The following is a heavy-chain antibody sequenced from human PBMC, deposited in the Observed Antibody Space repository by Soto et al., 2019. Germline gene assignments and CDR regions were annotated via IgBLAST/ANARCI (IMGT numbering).Heavy chain of an antibody. CDR1: GFTFSDYY. J-gene: IGHJ5*02. Sequence: QVQLVESGGGLVKPGGSLRHSCAASGFTFSDYYMSWIRQAPGKGLEWVSYISSSSSYTNYADSVKGRFTISRDNAKNSLYLQMNSLRAEDTAVYYCARLAAAPFGGLSPWGQGTLVTVSS. CDR3: ARLAAAPFGGLSP. CDR2: ISSSSSYT. D-gene: IGHD6-13*01. V-gene: IGHV3-11*06.